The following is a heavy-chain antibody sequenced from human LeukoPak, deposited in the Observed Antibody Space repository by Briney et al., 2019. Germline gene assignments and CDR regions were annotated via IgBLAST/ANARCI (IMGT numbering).Heavy chain of an antibody. Sequence: SDTLALTCAVYGGSFSGYYWSLIRQPPGKGLEWVGEINHSGSTNYNPSLKSRVTISVDTSKNQFSLKLSSVTAADTAVYYCARFHYGYNWFDPWGQGTLVTVSS. CDR1: GGSFSGYY. J-gene: IGHJ5*02. CDR2: INHSGST. V-gene: IGHV4-34*01. D-gene: IGHD4-17*01. CDR3: ARFHYGYNWFDP.